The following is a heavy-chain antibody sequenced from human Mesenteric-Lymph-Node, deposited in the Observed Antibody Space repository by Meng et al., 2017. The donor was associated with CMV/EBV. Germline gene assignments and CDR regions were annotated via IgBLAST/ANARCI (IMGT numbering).Heavy chain of an antibody. D-gene: IGHD3-10*01. V-gene: IGHV3-66*02. CDR3: ARVGVGELLIYYYDLDV. CDR1: GFTVRGNY. Sequence: GGSLRLSCAASGFTVRGNYMSWVRQAPGKGLGWVSVIYSGGSTYYADSVKGRFTISRDNSKNTLYLQMNSLRAEGTAVYYCARVGVGELLIYYYDLDVWGQGTTVTVSS. CDR2: IYSGGST. J-gene: IGHJ6*02.